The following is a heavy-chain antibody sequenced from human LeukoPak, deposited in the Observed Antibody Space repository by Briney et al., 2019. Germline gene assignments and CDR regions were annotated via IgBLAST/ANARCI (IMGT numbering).Heavy chain of an antibody. CDR3: AKGPRASGWTYFDY. CDR2: ISGSGGST. CDR1: GFTFSSYA. V-gene: IGHV3-23*01. J-gene: IGHJ4*02. Sequence: PGGSLRLSCAASGFTFSSYAMSWVRQAPGKGLDWVSVISGSGGSTYSAESVKGRFTISRDNSKNTLYLQMNSLRVEDTAVYYCAKGPRASGWTYFDYWGQGTQVTVSS. D-gene: IGHD6-19*01.